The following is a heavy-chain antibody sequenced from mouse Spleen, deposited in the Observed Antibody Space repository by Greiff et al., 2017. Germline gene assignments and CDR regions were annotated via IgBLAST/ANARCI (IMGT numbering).Heavy chain of an antibody. Sequence: VQLQQPGAELVKPGASVKLSCKASGYTFTSYWMHWVKQRPGQGLEWIGMIHPNSGSTNYNEKFKSKATLTVDKSSSTAYMQLSSLTSEDSAVYYCARLRRGGYFDYWGQGTTLTVSS. CDR3: ARLRRGGYFDY. D-gene: IGHD2-12*01. CDR2: IHPNSGST. J-gene: IGHJ2*01. V-gene: IGHV1-64*01. CDR1: GYTFTSYW.